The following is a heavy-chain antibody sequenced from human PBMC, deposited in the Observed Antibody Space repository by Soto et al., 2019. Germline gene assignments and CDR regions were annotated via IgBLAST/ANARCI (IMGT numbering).Heavy chain of an antibody. J-gene: IGHJ4*02. CDR2: IYYSGGT. CDR1: GGSISNYY. D-gene: IGHD5-18*01. Sequence: QVQLQESGPGLVKPSETLSLTCIVSGGSISNYYWSWIRQPPGKGLEWIGYIYYSGGTNYNPSLTSRVTISVDTSKHQFSQKLSAVTAADTAVYYCARHRYSYGVYYFDYWGQGTLVTVSS. CDR3: ARHRYSYGVYYFDY. V-gene: IGHV4-59*08.